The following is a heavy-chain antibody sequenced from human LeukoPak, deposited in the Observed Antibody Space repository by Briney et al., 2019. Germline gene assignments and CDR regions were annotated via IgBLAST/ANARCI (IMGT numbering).Heavy chain of an antibody. V-gene: IGHV3-48*03. CDR3: ARKAWGYYYDSSGSYFDY. J-gene: IGHJ4*02. Sequence: GGSLRLSCAASGFTFSSYEMNWVRQAPGKGLEWVSYISSSGSTIYYADSVKGRFTISRDNSKNTLYLQMNSLRAEDTAVYYCARKAWGYYYDSSGSYFDYWGQGTLVTVSS. CDR2: ISSSGSTI. D-gene: IGHD3-22*01. CDR1: GFTFSSYE.